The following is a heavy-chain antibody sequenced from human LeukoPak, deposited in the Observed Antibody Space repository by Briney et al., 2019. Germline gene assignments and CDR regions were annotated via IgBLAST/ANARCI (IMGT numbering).Heavy chain of an antibody. D-gene: IGHD3-10*01. J-gene: IGHJ3*02. CDR1: GFTFCSYG. CDR3: AKEGLITMVRGVSPDAFDI. CDR2: ISYDGRNK. V-gene: IGHV3-30*18. Sequence: GRSLRLSCAASGFTFCSYGMHWVRQAPGKGLEWVAVISYDGRNKYYADSVKGRFTISRDNSKNTLYLQMNSLRAEDTAVYYCAKEGLITMVRGVSPDAFDIWGQGTMVTVSS.